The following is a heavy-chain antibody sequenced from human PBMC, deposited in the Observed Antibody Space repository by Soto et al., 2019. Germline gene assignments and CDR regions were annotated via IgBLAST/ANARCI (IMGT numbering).Heavy chain of an antibody. Sequence: ASVKVSCKASGDTFSFYSINWVRQAPGLGLEWMGRVNPILIMSNYAQRFQGRVTMSADKSTSTAYMELSGLRSEDTAMYYCATSYGSGYRAFDYWG. V-gene: IGHV1-69*02. D-gene: IGHD3-10*01. CDR2: VNPILIMS. CDR1: GDTFSFYS. J-gene: IGHJ4*01. CDR3: ATSYGSGYRAFDY.